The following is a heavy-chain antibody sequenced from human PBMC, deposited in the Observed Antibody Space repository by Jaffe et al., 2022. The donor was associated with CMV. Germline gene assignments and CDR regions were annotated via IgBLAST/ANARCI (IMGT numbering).Heavy chain of an antibody. D-gene: IGHD2-2*01. CDR3: TRKGEYSSTWYESSEYFDL. CDR1: GFNFEDSA. CDR2: LSWNGDIK. Sequence: VQLVESGGGLAQPGQSLRLSCAASGFNFEDSAMHWVRQAPGKGLEWVSGLSWNGDIKVYAGSVKGRCTISRDNIRKALYLELHSLRPEDTALYYCTRKGEYSSTWYESSEYFDLWGQGILVTVPA. J-gene: IGHJ4*02. V-gene: IGHV3-9*01.